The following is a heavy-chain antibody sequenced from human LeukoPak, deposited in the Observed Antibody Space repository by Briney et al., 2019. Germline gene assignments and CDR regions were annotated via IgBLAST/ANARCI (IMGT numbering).Heavy chain of an antibody. J-gene: IGHJ5*02. D-gene: IGHD3-9*01. V-gene: IGHV3-23*01. CDR1: GFTFNSYA. CDR2: IGFGDDSA. CDR3: AKDPTSVGGRHDWLLDS. Sequence: GVSLRLSCAASGFTFNSYAMSWVRQAPGKGLEWVSTIGFGDDSAYYADSVKGRFTISRDNSKNTLYLQMNYLRAEDTAVYYCAKDPTSVGGRHDWLLDSWGQGTLVTVSS.